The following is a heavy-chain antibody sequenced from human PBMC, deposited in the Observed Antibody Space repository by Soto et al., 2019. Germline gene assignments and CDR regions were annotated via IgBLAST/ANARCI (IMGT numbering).Heavy chain of an antibody. V-gene: IGHV4-34*01. J-gene: IGHJ5*02. D-gene: IGHD2-8*02. Sequence: QVQLQQWGAGLLKPSETLSLTCAVYGGSLSNSHWSWIRQPPGKGLEWIGEINDSGSTNYNPSLKSRVTISIDTSKNQFSLKLNSLTAADTAVYYCSRSLVAWGQGTLVTVSS. CDR1: GGSLSNSH. CDR2: INDSGST. CDR3: SRSLVA.